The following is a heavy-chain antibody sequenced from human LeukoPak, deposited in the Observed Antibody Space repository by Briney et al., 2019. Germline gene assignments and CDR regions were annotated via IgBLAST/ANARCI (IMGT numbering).Heavy chain of an antibody. J-gene: IGHJ4*02. CDR1: GFTFSSYG. CDR3: ANSDILTGYYKLDY. Sequence: GGSLRLSCAASGFTFSSYGMHWVRQAPGKGLEWVAVISYDGSNKYYADSVKGRFTISRDDSKNTLYLQMNSLRAEDTPVYYCANSDILTGYYKLDYWGQGTLVTVSS. CDR2: ISYDGSNK. D-gene: IGHD3-9*01. V-gene: IGHV3-30*18.